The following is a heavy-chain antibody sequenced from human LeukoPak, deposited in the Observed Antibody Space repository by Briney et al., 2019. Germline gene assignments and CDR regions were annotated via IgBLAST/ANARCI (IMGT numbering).Heavy chain of an antibody. D-gene: IGHD3-10*01. V-gene: IGHV3-30*18. Sequence: PGGSLRLSCAASGFTFSSYGMHWVRQAPGKGLEWVAVISYDGSNKYYADSVKGRFTISRDNSKNTLYLQMNSLRAEDTAVYYCAKMGVRMVRGVYFDYWGQGTLVTVSS. J-gene: IGHJ4*02. CDR1: GFTFSSYG. CDR2: ISYDGSNK. CDR3: AKMGVRMVRGVYFDY.